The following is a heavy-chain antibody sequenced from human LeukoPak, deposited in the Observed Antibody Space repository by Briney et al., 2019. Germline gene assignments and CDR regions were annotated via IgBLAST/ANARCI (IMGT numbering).Heavy chain of an antibody. J-gene: IGHJ4*02. V-gene: IGHV3-23*01. D-gene: IGHD6-13*01. CDR1: GFTFSSYA. CDR2: ISGSGGST. Sequence: PGGSLRLSCAASGFTFSSYAMSWVRQAPGKGLEWVSAISGSGGSTYYADSVKGRFTISRDNSKNTLYLQMNSLRAEDTAVYYCAKDPVDSSSWTVYGYWGQGTLVTVSS. CDR3: AKDPVDSSSWTVYGY.